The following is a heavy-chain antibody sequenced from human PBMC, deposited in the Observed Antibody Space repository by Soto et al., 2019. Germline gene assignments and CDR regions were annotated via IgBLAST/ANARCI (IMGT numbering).Heavy chain of an antibody. CDR2: ISYDGSNK. CDR1: GFTFSSYA. D-gene: IGHD3-22*01. Sequence: GGSLRLSCAASGFTFSSYAMHWVRQAPGKGLEWVAVISYDGSNKYYADSVKGRFTISRDNSKNTLYLQMNSLRAEDTAVYYCARDPGYYYDSSGSEGSPFDYWGQGTLVTVSS. V-gene: IGHV3-30-3*01. J-gene: IGHJ4*02. CDR3: ARDPGYYYDSSGSEGSPFDY.